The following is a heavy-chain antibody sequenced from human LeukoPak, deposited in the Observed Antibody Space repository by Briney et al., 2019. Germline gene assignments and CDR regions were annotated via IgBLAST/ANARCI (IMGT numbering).Heavy chain of an antibody. CDR3: ARSRAGDRGVYFDY. CDR2: IIPIFGTA. Sequence: SVKVSCKASGYTFTSYGISWVRQAPGQGLEWMGGIIPIFGTANYAQKFQGRVTITADESTSTAYMELSSLRSEDTAVYYCARSRAGDRGVYFDYWGQGTLVTVSS. V-gene: IGHV1-69*13. CDR1: GYTFTSYG. D-gene: IGHD7-27*01. J-gene: IGHJ4*02.